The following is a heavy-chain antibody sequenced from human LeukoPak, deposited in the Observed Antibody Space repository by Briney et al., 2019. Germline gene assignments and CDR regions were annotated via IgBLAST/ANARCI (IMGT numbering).Heavy chain of an antibody. J-gene: IGHJ4*02. Sequence: SETLSLTCTVPGGSISSYYWSWIRQPPGKGLEWIGYIYYSGSTNYNPSLKSRVTISVDTSKNQFSLKLSSVTAADTAVYYCARVTPYYYDSSGYSPGFDYWGQGTLVTVSS. CDR1: GGSISSYY. D-gene: IGHD3-22*01. CDR3: ARVTPYYYDSSGYSPGFDY. CDR2: IYYSGST. V-gene: IGHV4-59*01.